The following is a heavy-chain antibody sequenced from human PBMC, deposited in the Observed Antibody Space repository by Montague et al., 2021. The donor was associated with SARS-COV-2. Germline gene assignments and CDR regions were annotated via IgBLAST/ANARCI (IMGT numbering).Heavy chain of an antibody. V-gene: IGHV3-30*03. CDR1: GFTFDSFI. CDR3: ARDNPDY. D-gene: IGHD1-14*01. CDR2: ISSDGNTK. J-gene: IGHJ4*02. Sequence: SLRLSCAASGFTFDSFIMHWVRQAPGKGLEWLAVISSDGNTKYYADSVKGRFTASRDDSKNTVYLELSRLRIEDTAWYYCARDNPDYWGQGTLVAVSS.